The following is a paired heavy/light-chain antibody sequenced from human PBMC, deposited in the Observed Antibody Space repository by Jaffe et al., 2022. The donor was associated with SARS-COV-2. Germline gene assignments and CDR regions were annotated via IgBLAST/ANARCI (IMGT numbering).Light chain of an antibody. CDR1: ALPKQY. CDR2: KDS. Sequence: SYELTQPPSVSVSPGQTARITCSGDALPKQYAYWYQQKPGQAPVLVIYKDSERPSGIPERFSGSSSGTTVTLTISGVQAEDEADYYCQSADSSGTYKVVFGGGTKLTVL. CDR3: QSADSSGTYKVV. V-gene: IGLV3-25*03. J-gene: IGLJ2*01.
Heavy chain of an antibody. D-gene: IGHD6-13*01. CDR3: ARGTDDYSSSRPGYGMDV. V-gene: IGHV4-30-2*01. CDR1: GGSISSGGYS. J-gene: IGHJ6*02. Sequence: QLQLQESGSGLVKPSQTLSLTCAVSGGSISSGGYSWSWIRQPPGKGLEWIGYIYHSGSTYYNPSLKSRVTISVDRSKNQFSLKLSSVTAADTAVYYCARGTDDYSSSRPGYGMDVWGQGTTVTVSS. CDR2: IYHSGST.